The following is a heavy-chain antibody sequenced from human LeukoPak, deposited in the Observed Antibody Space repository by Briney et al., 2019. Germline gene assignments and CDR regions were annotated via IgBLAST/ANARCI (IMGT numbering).Heavy chain of an antibody. CDR2: IDPSDSYT. CDR1: GYSFTSYW. V-gene: IGHV5-10-1*01. J-gene: IGHJ4*02. CDR3: ARHRATWWLLPLDY. Sequence: GESLKISCKGSGYSFTSYWISWVRQMPGKGLEWMGRIDPSDSYTNYSPSFQGHVTISADKSISTAYLQWSSLKASDTAMCYCARHRATWWLLPLDYWGQGTLVTVSS. D-gene: IGHD5-12*01.